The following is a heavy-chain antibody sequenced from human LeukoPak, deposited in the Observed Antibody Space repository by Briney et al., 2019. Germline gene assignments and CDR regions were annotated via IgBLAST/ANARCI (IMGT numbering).Heavy chain of an antibody. Sequence: GGSLRLSCAASEFSVGSNYMTWVRQAPGKGLEWVSLIYSGGSTYYADSVKGRFTISRDNSKNTLYLQMNSLRAEDTAVYYCARGQEEQWLVVLDPWGQGTLVTVSS. CDR2: IYSGGST. CDR1: EFSVGSNY. CDR3: ARGQEEQWLVVLDP. V-gene: IGHV3-66*01. D-gene: IGHD6-19*01. J-gene: IGHJ5*02.